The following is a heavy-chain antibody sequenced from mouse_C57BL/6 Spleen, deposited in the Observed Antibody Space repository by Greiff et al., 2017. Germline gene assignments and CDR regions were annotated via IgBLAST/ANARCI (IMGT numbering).Heavy chain of an antibody. CDR1: GYTFTSYW. D-gene: IGHD2-3*01. J-gene: IGHJ2*01. Sequence: VKLQQPGAELVKPGASVKLSCKASGYTFTSYWMHWVKQRPGQGLEWIGMIHPNSGSTNYNENFKSKATLTVDKSSSTAYMQLSSLTSEDSAVYYCARGAYDGYYEGNYFDYWGQGTTLTVSS. CDR3: ARGAYDGYYEGNYFDY. V-gene: IGHV1-64*01. CDR2: IHPNSGST.